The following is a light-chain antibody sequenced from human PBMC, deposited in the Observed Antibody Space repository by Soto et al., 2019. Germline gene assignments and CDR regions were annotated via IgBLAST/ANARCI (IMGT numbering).Light chain of an antibody. CDR2: EVS. V-gene: IGLV2-14*01. Sequence: QSVLTQPASVSGSPGQSITISCTGTSSDVGDYDYVSWYQHHPGRAPKLIIYEVSNRPSGVSNRFSGSKSDNTASLTISGLQAEDEADYYCSSYTSTSTWVFGGGTKLTVL. CDR3: SSYTSTSTWV. CDR1: SSDVGDYDY. J-gene: IGLJ3*02.